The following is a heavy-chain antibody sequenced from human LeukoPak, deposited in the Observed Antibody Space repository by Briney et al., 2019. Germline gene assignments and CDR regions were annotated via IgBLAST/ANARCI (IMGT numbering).Heavy chain of an antibody. V-gene: IGHV3-74*01. D-gene: IGHD3-3*01. CDR2: INSDGSST. CDR1: GFTFSSYW. J-gene: IGHJ4*02. CDR3: ARGLNYDFWSGYTGPFDY. Sequence: PGGSLRLSCAASGFTFSSYWMHWVRQAPGKGLVWVSRINSDGSSTSYADSVKGRFTISRDNAKNTLYLQMNSLRAEDTAVYYCARGLNYDFWSGYTGPFDYWGQGTLVTVSS.